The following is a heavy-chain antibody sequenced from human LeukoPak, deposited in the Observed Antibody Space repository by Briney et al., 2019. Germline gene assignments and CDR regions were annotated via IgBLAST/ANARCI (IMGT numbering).Heavy chain of an antibody. J-gene: IGHJ4*02. CDR2: INHSGST. Sequence: PSETLSLTCAVYGGSFSGYYWSWIRQPPGKGLEWIGEINHSGSTNYHPYLKSRVTISVDTCKNQFSLKLSFVTAADTAVYYCARRGSSSCSIQWPKLYSFDYWGQGTLVTVSS. V-gene: IGHV4-34*01. D-gene: IGHD6-6*01. CDR3: ARRGSSSCSIQWPKLYSFDY. CDR1: GGSFSGYY.